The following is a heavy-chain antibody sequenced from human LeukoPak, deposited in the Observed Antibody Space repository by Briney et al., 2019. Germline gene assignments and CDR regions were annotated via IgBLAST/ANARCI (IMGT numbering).Heavy chain of an antibody. CDR3: ARGRGGDYEH. V-gene: IGHV4-59*02. Sequence: SETLSLTCTGSGGSVSSYYWSWIRQPPGKGLEWIGYIYYSGSTNYNPSLKSRVTISVDTSKNQFSLKLSSVTAADTAVYYCARGRGGDYEHWGQGTLVTVSS. CDR1: GGSVSSYY. J-gene: IGHJ4*02. CDR2: IYYSGST. D-gene: IGHD2-21*02.